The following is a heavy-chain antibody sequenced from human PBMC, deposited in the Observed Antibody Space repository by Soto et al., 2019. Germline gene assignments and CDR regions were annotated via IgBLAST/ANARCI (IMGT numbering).Heavy chain of an antibody. J-gene: IGHJ6*02. CDR2: ISYSGST. V-gene: IGHV4-30-4*01. D-gene: IGHD3-22*01. Sequence: SETLSLTCTVSGGSTSSGNYYWSWIRQPPGKGLEWIGFISYSGSTYYSTSLKSRVTISVDTSKNQFSLKLSSVTAADTAVYYCARRLYYDSSGFEGGGMDVWGQGTTVTVSS. CDR1: GGSTSSGNYY. CDR3: ARRLYYDSSGFEGGGMDV.